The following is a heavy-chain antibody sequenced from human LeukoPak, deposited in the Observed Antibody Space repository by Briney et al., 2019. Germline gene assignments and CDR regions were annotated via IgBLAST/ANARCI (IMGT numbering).Heavy chain of an antibody. CDR3: AKRSDSSGSYYFDY. D-gene: IGHD3-22*01. J-gene: IGHJ4*02. CDR2: ISATGGST. Sequence: GGSLRLSCAASGFSFSSYAMNWVRQAPGKGLEWVSAISATGGSTYYADSVKGRFTISRDNSKNTLYLQMNSLRAEDTAVYYCAKRSDSSGSYYFDYGGPGTLVTVSS. CDR1: GFSFSSYA. V-gene: IGHV3-23*01.